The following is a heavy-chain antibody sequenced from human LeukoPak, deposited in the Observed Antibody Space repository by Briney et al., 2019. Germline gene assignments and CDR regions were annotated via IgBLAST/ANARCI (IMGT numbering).Heavy chain of an antibody. CDR2: IRSKAYGGTT. CDR3: TRPLRYFDWLLPSDYGMDV. J-gene: IGHJ6*02. V-gene: IGHV3-49*03. CDR1: GFTFGDYA. Sequence: SGGSLRLSCTASGFTFGDYAMSWFRQAPGKGPEWVGFIRSKAYGGTTEYAASVKGRFTISRDDSKSIAYLQMNSLKTEDTAVYYCTRPLRYFDWLLPSDYGMDVWGQGTTVTVSS. D-gene: IGHD3-9*01.